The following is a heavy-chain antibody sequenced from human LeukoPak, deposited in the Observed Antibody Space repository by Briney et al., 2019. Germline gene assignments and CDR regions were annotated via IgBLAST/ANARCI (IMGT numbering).Heavy chain of an antibody. J-gene: IGHJ4*02. CDR3: ARAVRVAATPGGIDY. CDR1: GFTFSSYA. Sequence: GGSLRLSCAASGFTFSSYAMPWVRQAPGKGLEWVSVIYSGGSTYYADSVKGRFTISRDNSKNTLYLQMNSLRAEDTAVYYCARAVRVAATPGGIDYWGQGTLVTVSS. D-gene: IGHD2-15*01. V-gene: IGHV3-66*01. CDR2: IYSGGST.